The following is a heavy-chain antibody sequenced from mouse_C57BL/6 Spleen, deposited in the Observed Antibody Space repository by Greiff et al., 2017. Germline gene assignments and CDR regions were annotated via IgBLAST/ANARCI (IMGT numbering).Heavy chain of an antibody. V-gene: IGHV5-6*01. CDR3: ARVYYGSSYGYFDV. D-gene: IGHD1-1*01. CDR2: ISSGGSYT. J-gene: IGHJ1*03. CDR1: GFTFSSYG. Sequence: EVKLVESGGDLVKPGGSLKLSCAASGFTFSSYGMSWVRQTPDKRLEWVATISSGGSYTYYPDSGKGRFTISRDNAKNTLYLQMRSLKSEDTAMYYWARVYYGSSYGYFDVWGTGTTVTVSS.